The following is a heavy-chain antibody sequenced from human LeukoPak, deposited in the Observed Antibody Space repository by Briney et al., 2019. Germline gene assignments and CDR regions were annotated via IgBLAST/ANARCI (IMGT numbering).Heavy chain of an antibody. CDR3: ATDHSMANTAWWFDP. D-gene: IGHD5-24*01. J-gene: IGHJ5*02. CDR2: INPNGGST. CDR1: GYSFTSYY. V-gene: IGHV1-46*01. Sequence: GASVKVSCKASGYSFTSYYMHWVRQAPGQGLEWMGIINPNGGSTSYAQKFQGRVTMTRDMSTSTVYMELSSLRSEDTAFYYCATDHSMANTAWWFDPWGQGTLVTVSS.